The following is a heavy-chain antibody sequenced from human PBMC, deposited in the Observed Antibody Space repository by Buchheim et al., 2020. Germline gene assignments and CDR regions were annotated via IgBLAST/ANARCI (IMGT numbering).Heavy chain of an antibody. Sequence: EERLVESGGGLGQPGGSLRLSCAASGFTFSSDWMHWVRQAPGKGLVWVSRINPDGSDTTYADSVKGRFTISRDNGRNTLYLQTNSLRGEDTAIYYCTRSANFFRGMDVWGQGTT. CDR1: GFTFSSDW. V-gene: IGHV3-74*01. CDR3: TRSANFFRGMDV. D-gene: IGHD2-15*01. J-gene: IGHJ6*02. CDR2: INPDGSDT.